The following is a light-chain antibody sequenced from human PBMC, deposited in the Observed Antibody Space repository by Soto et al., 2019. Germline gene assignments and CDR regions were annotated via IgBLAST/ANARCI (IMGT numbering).Light chain of an antibody. CDR1: QNINTY. Sequence: DIQVTQSPSSLPASVGDRITITCRTSQNINTYLNWYQQNPGEVPKLLISAASNLQSGVPSRFSGSGSGTEFSLTITSLQAEDFATYYCQQTDDNPRTFGQGTKVDIK. CDR3: QQTDDNPRT. J-gene: IGKJ1*01. V-gene: IGKV1-39*01. CDR2: AAS.